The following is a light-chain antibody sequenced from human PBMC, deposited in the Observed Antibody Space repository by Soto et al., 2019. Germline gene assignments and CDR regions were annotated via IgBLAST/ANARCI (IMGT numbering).Light chain of an antibody. CDR1: QSVSSSY. V-gene: IGKV3-20*01. Sequence: IVVGQGRXTLGWXXGXXXXRSXXASQSVSSSYLAWYQQKPGQAPRLLIYGASSRATGIPDRFSGSGSGTDFTLTISRLEPEDFAVYYCQQYGSSSITFGQGTRLEI. CDR3: QQYGSSSIT. J-gene: IGKJ5*01. CDR2: GAS.